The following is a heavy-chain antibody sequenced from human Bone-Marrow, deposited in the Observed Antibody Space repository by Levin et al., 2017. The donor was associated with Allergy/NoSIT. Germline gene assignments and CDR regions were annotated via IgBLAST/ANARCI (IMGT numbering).Heavy chain of an antibody. CDR1: GVSIPSGNYY. Sequence: SQTLSLTCTVSGVSIPSGNYYWSWIRQPAGKGLEWIGHIYTSGNTNYNPSLKSRVTISVDTSKNQFSLKLRSVTAADTDVYYCARVLQYYYYYMDVWGKGATVTVSS. V-gene: IGHV4-61*09. CDR2: IYTSGNT. D-gene: IGHD5-24*01. J-gene: IGHJ6*03. CDR3: ARVLQYYYYYMDV.